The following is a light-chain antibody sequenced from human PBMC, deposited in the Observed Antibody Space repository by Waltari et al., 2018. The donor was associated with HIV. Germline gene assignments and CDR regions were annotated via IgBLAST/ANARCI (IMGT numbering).Light chain of an antibody. CDR1: RDIGTY. CDR3: QESYSIPWT. J-gene: IGKJ1*01. V-gene: IGKV1-39*01. Sequence: DIQMTQSPSSLSASVGDRVSITCRASRDIGTYLNWYQQKPGRAPKSLIYTESSLQGGVPSRFSGSGSGTVFTLTISSLQPEDLATYYCQESYSIPWTFGQATKVESK. CDR2: TES.